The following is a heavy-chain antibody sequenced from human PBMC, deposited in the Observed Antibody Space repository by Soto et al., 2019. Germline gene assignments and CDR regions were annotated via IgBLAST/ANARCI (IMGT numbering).Heavy chain of an antibody. CDR2: IIPIFGTA. D-gene: IGHD1-26*01. V-gene: IGHV1-69*13. J-gene: IGHJ6*02. Sequence: SVKVSCKASGGTFSSYAISWVRQAPGQGLEWMGGIIPIFGTANYAQKFQGRVTITADESTSTAYMELSSLRSEDTAVYYCARRGVGARGDYYGMDVWGQGTKVTVSS. CDR1: GGTFSSYA. CDR3: ARRGVGARGDYYGMDV.